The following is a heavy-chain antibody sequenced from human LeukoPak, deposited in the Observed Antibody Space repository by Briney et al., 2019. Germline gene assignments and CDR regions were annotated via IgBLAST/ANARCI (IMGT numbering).Heavy chain of an antibody. V-gene: IGHV3-15*01. CDR3: TTEDDNGDYTQSDY. Sequence: PGGSLRLSCAASGFTFSNAWMSWVRQAPGKGLEWVSRIKSKTDGGTTDYAAPVKGRFTIARDDSKNTLYLQMNSLKTEDTAVYYCTTEDDNGDYTQSDYWGQGTLVTVSS. J-gene: IGHJ4*02. CDR1: GFTFSNAW. CDR2: IKSKTDGGTT. D-gene: IGHD4-17*01.